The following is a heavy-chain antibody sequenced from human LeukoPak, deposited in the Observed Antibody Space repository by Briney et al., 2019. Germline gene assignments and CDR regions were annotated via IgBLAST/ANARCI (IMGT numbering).Heavy chain of an antibody. CDR3: ARDRIHYYDSSGYVLDY. J-gene: IGHJ4*02. D-gene: IGHD3-22*01. Sequence: PGGSLRLSCAASGFTFSSYAMHWVRQAPGKGLEWVAVISYDGSNKYYADSVKGRFTISRDNSKNTLYLQMNSLRAEDTAVYYCARDRIHYYDSSGYVLDYWGQGTLVTVSS. CDR2: ISYDGSNK. V-gene: IGHV3-30*04. CDR1: GFTFSSYA.